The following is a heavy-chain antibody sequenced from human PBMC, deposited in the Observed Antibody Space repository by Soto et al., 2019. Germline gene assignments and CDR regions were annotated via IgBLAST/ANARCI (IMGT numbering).Heavy chain of an antibody. J-gene: IGHJ4*02. CDR1: GYTFTRYD. D-gene: IGHD7-27*01. CDR2: MSPKTGNT. V-gene: IGHV1-8*01. CDR3: ARGPPDWGFDF. Sequence: QVQLVQSGADVKKPGASVKVSCKASGYTFTRYDINWVRQATGQGLEWIGWMSPKTGNTGYAQNFQGRVTMTRNPSISTAYMELSSLTSEDTAVYYCARGPPDWGFDFWGQGTLVPVSS.